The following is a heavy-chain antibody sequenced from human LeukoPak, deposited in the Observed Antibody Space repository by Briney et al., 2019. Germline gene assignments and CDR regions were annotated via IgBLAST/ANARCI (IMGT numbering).Heavy chain of an antibody. CDR1: GFTFSTYN. Sequence: GGSLRLSCAASGFTFSTYNMNWVRQAPGKGLEWVSFISSGSRIIYYADSVKGRFTVSRDNAKNSLYLQMNSLRDEDTAVYYCARNPAGIGDYRGQGTLVTVSS. D-gene: IGHD1-26*01. J-gene: IGHJ4*02. CDR2: ISSGSRII. CDR3: ARNPAGIGDY. V-gene: IGHV3-48*02.